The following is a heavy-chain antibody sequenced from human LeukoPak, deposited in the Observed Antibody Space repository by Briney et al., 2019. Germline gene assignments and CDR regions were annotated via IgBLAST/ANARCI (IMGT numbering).Heavy chain of an antibody. CDR1: GYTFTSYG. V-gene: IGHV1-18*01. D-gene: IGHD2-2*01. Sequence: ASVKVSCKASGYTFTSYGINWVRQAPGQGLEWMGWITTYNGDTNYAQKLQGRVTMTSDTSTSTAYMELRSLTSDDTAVYYCARGTGIVVVPAAKVGFDPWGQGTLVTVSS. CDR3: ARGTGIVVVPAAKVGFDP. J-gene: IGHJ5*02. CDR2: ITTYNGDT.